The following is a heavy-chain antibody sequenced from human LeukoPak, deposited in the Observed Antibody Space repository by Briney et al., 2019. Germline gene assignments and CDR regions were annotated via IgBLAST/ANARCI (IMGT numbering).Heavy chain of an antibody. CDR3: ARRRDGYNYLDAFDI. Sequence: GESLKISCKGSGYSFTSYWIGGVRQMPGKGLEWMGIIYPGDSDTRYSPSFQGQVTISADKSISTAYLQWSSLKASDTAMYYCARRRDGYNYLDAFDIWGQGTMVTVSS. CDR1: GYSFTSYW. J-gene: IGHJ3*02. D-gene: IGHD5-24*01. CDR2: IYPGDSDT. V-gene: IGHV5-51*01.